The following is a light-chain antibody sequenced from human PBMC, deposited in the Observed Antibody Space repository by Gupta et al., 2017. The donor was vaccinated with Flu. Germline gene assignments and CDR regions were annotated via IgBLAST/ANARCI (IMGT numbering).Light chain of an antibody. CDR2: WVS. CDR1: LRSFVTSNTNTY. J-gene: IGKJ1*01. CDR3: LQGNSTPRT. V-gene: IGKV4-1*01. Sequence: SPGGQPTTTCRTSLRSFVTSNTNTYLPWYQQKPGQSPRLLIYWVSNRESGVPDRFSGRGSGTXFTLTIXRLEAEDVGVYYCLQGNSTPRTFGXGTKVEI.